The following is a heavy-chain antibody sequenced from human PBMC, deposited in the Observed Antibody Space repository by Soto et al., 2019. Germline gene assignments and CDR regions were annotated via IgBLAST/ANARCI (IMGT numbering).Heavy chain of an antibody. CDR2: FNPFTGST. CDR3: AREARDYYGMDV. J-gene: IGHJ6*02. V-gene: IGHV1-46*01. CDR1: GYTFTTYY. Sequence: QVQLVQSGAEVKRPGASVKISCKASGYTFTTYYMHWLRQAPGQGLEWVGVFNPFTGSTTYAQRFQGSVTMTRDTSTSTMYVELSSLRSEDTAVYYCAREARDYYGMDVWGQGTTVTVSS.